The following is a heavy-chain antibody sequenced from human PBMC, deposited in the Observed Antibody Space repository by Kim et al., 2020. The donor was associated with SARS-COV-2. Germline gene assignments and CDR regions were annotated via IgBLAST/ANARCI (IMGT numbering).Heavy chain of an antibody. J-gene: IGHJ4*02. D-gene: IGHD6-19*01. V-gene: IGHV3-23*03. CDR1: GFTFSSYA. Sequence: GGSLRLSCAASGFTFSSYAMSWVRQAPGKGLEWVSVIYSGGSSTFYADSVKGRFTISRDNSKNTLYLQMNSLRAEDTAVYYCAKEGEGGIAEAGTPDYWGEGTLVTVSS. CDR3: AKEGEGGIAEAGTPDY. CDR2: IYSGGSST.